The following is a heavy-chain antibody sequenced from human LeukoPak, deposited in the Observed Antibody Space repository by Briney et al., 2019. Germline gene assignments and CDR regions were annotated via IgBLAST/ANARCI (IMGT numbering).Heavy chain of an antibody. J-gene: IGHJ5*02. CDR2: IIPIFGTA. CDR1: GGTFSIYA. D-gene: IGHD3-10*01. V-gene: IGHV1-69*05. Sequence: GASVKVSCKASGGTFSIYAISGVPQAPGQGLEWMGRIIPIFGTANYAQKFQGRVTITTDESTSTAYMELSSLRSEDTAVYYCARDSRYYYGSGSYYNAPFDPWGQGTLVTVSS. CDR3: ARDSRYYYGSGSYYNAPFDP.